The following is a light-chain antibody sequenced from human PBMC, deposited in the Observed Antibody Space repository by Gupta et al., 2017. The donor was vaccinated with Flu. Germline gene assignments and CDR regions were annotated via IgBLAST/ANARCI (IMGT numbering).Light chain of an antibody. CDR3: SSYTSSSTLCV. J-gene: IGLJ1*01. CDR1: SSDVGCSNY. Sequence: SSDVGCSNYVSWYQQHPGKAPKLMIYELSNRPSVVSYRFSGSKSGNTATLTISGLQAADESDYYCSSYTSSSTLCVFGTGTKVTVL. CDR2: ELS. V-gene: IGLV2-14*01.